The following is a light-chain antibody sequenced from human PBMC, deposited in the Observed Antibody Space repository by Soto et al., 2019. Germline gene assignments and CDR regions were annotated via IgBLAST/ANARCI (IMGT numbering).Light chain of an antibody. Sequence: EIVLTQSPGTLSLSPGERATLSCRASQSVTSSYLAWYQQKPGQAPRLLIYGASSRATGIPDRFYGSGSGTDFTLTISRLEPEDFAVYYCQQYGSSPYTFGQGTKLEIK. J-gene: IGKJ2*01. V-gene: IGKV3-20*01. CDR2: GAS. CDR3: QQYGSSPYT. CDR1: QSVTSSY.